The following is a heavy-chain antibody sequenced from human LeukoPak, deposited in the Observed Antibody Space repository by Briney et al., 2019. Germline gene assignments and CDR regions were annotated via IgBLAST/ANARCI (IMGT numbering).Heavy chain of an antibody. Sequence: SVKVSCKASGGTFSSYAISWVRQAPGQGLEWMGGIIPIFGTANYAQKFQGRVTMTEDTSTDTAYMELSSLRSEDTAVYYCAREGPYVGSYGGEYWGQGTLVTVSS. D-gene: IGHD1-26*01. CDR3: AREGPYVGSYGGEY. CDR1: GGTFSSYA. J-gene: IGHJ4*02. CDR2: IIPIFGTA. V-gene: IGHV1-69*06.